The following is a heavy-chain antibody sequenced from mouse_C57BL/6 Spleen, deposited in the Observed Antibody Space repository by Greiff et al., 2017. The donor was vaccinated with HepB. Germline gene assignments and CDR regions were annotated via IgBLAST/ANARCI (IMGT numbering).Heavy chain of an antibody. J-gene: IGHJ4*01. Sequence: QVTLKESGPGILQSSQTLSLTCSFSGFSLSTSGMGVSWIRQPSGKGLEWLAHIYWDDDKRYNPSLKSRLTISKDTSRNQVFLKITSVDTADTATYYCARSQNYYGSRYYAMDYWGQGTSVTVSS. CDR1: GFSLSTSGMG. CDR3: ARSQNYYGSRYYAMDY. D-gene: IGHD1-1*01. V-gene: IGHV8-12*01. CDR2: IYWDDDK.